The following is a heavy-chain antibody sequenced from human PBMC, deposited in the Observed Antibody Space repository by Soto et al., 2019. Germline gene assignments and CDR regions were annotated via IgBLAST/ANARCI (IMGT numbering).Heavy chain of an antibody. D-gene: IGHD3-3*01. CDR2: IYYSGST. CDR3: ARVPIFGVVPFDY. V-gene: IGHV4-61*01. J-gene: IGHJ4*02. Sequence: SETLSLTCTVSGGSVSSGSYYWSWIRQPPGKGLEWIGYIYYSGSTNYNPSLKSRVTISVGTSKNQFSLKLSSVTAADTAVYYCARVPIFGVVPFDYWGQGTLVTVSS. CDR1: GGSVSSGSYY.